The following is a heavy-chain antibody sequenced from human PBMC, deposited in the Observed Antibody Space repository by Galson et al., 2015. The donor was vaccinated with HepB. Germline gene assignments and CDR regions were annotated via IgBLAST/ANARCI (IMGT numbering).Heavy chain of an antibody. CDR3: ASLGYCSSTSCSGWNWFDP. J-gene: IGHJ5*02. Sequence: QSGAEVKKPGGSLKISCKGSGYSFTSYWIGWVRQMPGKGLEWMGIIYPGDSDTRYSPSFQGQATISADKSISTAYLQWSSLKASDTAMYYCASLGYCSSTSCSGWNWFDPWGQGTLVTVSS. D-gene: IGHD2-2*01. V-gene: IGHV5-51*03. CDR1: GYSFTSYW. CDR2: IYPGDSDT.